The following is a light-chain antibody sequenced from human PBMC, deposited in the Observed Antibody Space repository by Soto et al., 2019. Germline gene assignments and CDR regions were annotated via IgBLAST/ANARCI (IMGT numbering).Light chain of an antibody. CDR2: DAS. J-gene: IGKJ4*01. CDR3: VQHNSYPIT. V-gene: IGKV1-12*01. Sequence: DIQMTQSPSAVSASVGDRVTITCRASQDINNRLGWYQQKPGKAPNLLISDASSLQRGVPSRFSGSGSGTDFTLTISSLQPEDFATYYCVQHNSYPITSGGGTKVDI. CDR1: QDINNR.